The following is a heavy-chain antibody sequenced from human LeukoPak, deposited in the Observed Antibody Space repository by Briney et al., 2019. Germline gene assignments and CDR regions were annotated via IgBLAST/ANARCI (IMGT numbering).Heavy chain of an antibody. CDR2: IRYDGSNQ. CDR1: GFTFSTYG. D-gene: IGHD3-22*01. CDR3: AKDYYDSSGGDAFDI. V-gene: IGHV3-30*02. Sequence: PGGSLRLSCAASGFTFSTYGMHWVRQAPGKGLEWVAFIRYDGSNQYYADSVKGRFTISRDNSKNTLYLQMNSLRAEDTAVYYCAKDYYDSSGGDAFDIWGQGTMVTVSS. J-gene: IGHJ3*02.